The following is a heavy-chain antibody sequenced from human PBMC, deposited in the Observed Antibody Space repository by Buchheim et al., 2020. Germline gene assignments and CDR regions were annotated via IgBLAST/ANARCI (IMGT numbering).Heavy chain of an antibody. V-gene: IGHV4-4*02. CDR2: IYHSGST. J-gene: IGHJ4*02. Sequence: QVQLQESGPGLVKPSGTLSLTCAVSGDSISSDNWWTWVRQPPGKGLEWIGYIYHSGSTNYNPSLKGRVTISVDKSKNQFSLKLSSVTAADTAMYYCARVSAQLGAFDYWGQGTL. CDR3: ARVSAQLGAFDY. CDR1: GDSISSDNW. D-gene: IGHD3-16*01.